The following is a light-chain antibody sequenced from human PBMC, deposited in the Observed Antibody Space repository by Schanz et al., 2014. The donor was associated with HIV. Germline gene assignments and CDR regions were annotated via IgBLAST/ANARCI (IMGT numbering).Light chain of an antibody. Sequence: DIVMTQSPDSLAVSLGERATVNCKSSQSVLYSSNNKNFLSWYQQKPGHPPKLLIYWASTRKSGVPDRFSGSGSGTDFTLTISSLQAEDVAVYYCQQFHTTPYTFGQGTKLEIK. V-gene: IGKV4-1*01. CDR3: QQFHTTPYT. J-gene: IGKJ2*01. CDR1: QSVLYSSNNKNF. CDR2: WAS.